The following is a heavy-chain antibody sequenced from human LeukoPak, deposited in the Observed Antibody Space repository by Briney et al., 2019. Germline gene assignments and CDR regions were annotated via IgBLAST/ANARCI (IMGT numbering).Heavy chain of an antibody. CDR1: GGSISSSSYY. V-gene: IGHV4-39*01. CDR2: IYYGGST. Sequence: SETLSLTCTVSGGSISSSSYYWGWIRQPPGKGLEWIGSIYYGGSTYYNPSLKSRVTISVDTSKNQFSLKLSSVTAADTAVYYCARSSSWRYYFDYWGQGTLVTVSS. D-gene: IGHD6-13*01. CDR3: ARSSSWRYYFDY. J-gene: IGHJ4*02.